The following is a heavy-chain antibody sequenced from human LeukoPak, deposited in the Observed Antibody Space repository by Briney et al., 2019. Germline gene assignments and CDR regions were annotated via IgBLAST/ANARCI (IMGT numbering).Heavy chain of an antibody. J-gene: IGHJ4*02. CDR3: ARDGAALTAAGTFYFDY. CDR1: GGSISSSSYY. D-gene: IGHD6-13*01. V-gene: IGHV4-39*07. Sequence: SETLSLTCTVSGGSISSSSYYWGWIRQPPGKGLEWIGTIYYRGNTYYNPSLKSRVTISMDPSKNQFSLNLSSVTAADTAIYYCARDGAALTAAGTFYFDYWGQGTLVTVSS. CDR2: IYYRGNT.